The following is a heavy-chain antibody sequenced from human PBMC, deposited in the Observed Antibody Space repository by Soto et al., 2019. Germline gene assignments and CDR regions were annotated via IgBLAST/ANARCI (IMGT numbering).Heavy chain of an antibody. CDR3: SIHGRIAAGYHPVCYYYGMDV. CDR1: GYSFTSYW. J-gene: IGHJ6*02. D-gene: IGHD6-6*01. CDR2: IYPGDSDT. Sequence: PGESLKISCKGSGYSFTSYWIGWVRQMPEKGLEWMGIIYPGDSDTRYSPSFQGQVTISADKSISTAYLQWSSLKASDTAMYYCSIHGRIAAGYHPVCYYYGMDVWGQGTTVTVSS. V-gene: IGHV5-51*01.